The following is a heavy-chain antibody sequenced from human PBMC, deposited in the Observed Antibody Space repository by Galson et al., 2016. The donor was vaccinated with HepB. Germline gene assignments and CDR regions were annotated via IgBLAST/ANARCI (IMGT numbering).Heavy chain of an antibody. D-gene: IGHD3-3*01. CDR3: AKDLPPSFYYYGVDV. CDR1: GFTFSSYG. CDR2: ISYDANNK. Sequence: SLRLSCAASGFTFSSYGMHWVRQAPGKGLEWLAYISYDANNKYHAESVKGRFTISRDNSNYTLNLQMNSLRAEDTAVYYCAKDLPPSFYYYGVDVWGQGTTVTVSS. V-gene: IGHV3-30*18. J-gene: IGHJ6*02.